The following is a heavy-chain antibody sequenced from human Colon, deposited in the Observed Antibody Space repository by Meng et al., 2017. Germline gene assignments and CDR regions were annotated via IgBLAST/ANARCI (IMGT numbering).Heavy chain of an antibody. V-gene: IGHV4-4*02. D-gene: IGHD3-3*01. J-gene: IGHJ4*02. Sequence: QVQLEESGPGLGKPSGTLSLTCDVSGGSINSSDWWSWVRQPPGKGLEWIAEIFHSGSTNYKSSLKSRATISVDRSKNQFSLKLNSVTAADTAVYYCAAIFGLGPGYWGQGTPVTVSS. CDR2: IFHSGST. CDR1: GGSINSSDW. CDR3: AAIFGLGPGY.